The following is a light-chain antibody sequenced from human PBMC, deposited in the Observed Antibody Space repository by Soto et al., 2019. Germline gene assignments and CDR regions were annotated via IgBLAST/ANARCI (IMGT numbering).Light chain of an antibody. Sequence: IQMTQSPSSLSASVGDRVTITCRASQTIGSSLNWYQQKPGKAPNLLIFTASSLQSGVPSRFSGSGSGTDFTLTISSLQPEDFATYYCHQTYTDPPLTFGGGTKVEIK. V-gene: IGKV1-39*01. CDR3: HQTYTDPPLT. CDR2: TAS. CDR1: QTIGSS. J-gene: IGKJ4*01.